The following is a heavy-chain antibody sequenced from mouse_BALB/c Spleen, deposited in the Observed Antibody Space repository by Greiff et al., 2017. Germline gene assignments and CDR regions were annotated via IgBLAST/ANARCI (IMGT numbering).Heavy chain of an antibody. V-gene: IGHV5-4*02. D-gene: IGHD2-3*01. CDR1: GFTFSDYY. CDR2: ISDGGSYT. Sequence: DVKLQESGGGLVKPGGSLKLSCAASGFTFSDYYMYWVRQTPEKRLEWVATISDGGSYTYYPDSVKGRFTISRDNAKNNLYLQMSSLKSEDTAMYYCARDGDGRGFAYWGQGTLVTVSA. CDR3: ARDGDGRGFAY. J-gene: IGHJ3*01.